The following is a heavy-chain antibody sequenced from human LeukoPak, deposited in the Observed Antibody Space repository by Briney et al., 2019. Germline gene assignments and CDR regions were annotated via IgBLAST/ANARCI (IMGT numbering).Heavy chain of an antibody. V-gene: IGHV1-69*13. J-gene: IGHJ4*02. CDR2: IIPIFGTA. Sequence: SVKVSCKASGGTFSSYAISWVRQAPGQGLEWMGGIIPIFGTANYAQKFQGRVTITADESTSTAYMELSSLRSEDTAVYYCAREGIAARRMDYWGQGTLVTVSS. CDR3: AREGIAARRMDY. CDR1: GGTFSSYA. D-gene: IGHD6-6*01.